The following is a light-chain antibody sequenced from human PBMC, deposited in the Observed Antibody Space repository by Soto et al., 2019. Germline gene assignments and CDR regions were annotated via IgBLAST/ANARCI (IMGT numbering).Light chain of an antibody. J-gene: IGKJ5*01. CDR3: HQTCITHFT. CDR2: AAS. Sequence: DIQMTQSPSSLSASVGDRVTITCRASQSITDYLNWYQQKPGKAPKLLIYAASSLQSGVPSRFTAHGSGTDFTHTTRHLHPEDFATYSCHQTCITHFTCRQRTRLETK. V-gene: IGKV1-39*01. CDR1: QSITDY.